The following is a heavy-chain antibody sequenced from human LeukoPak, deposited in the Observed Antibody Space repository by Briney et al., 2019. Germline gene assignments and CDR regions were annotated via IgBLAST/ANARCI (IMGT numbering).Heavy chain of an antibody. J-gene: IGHJ4*02. Sequence: GGSLRLSCAASGFTFSSYAMSWVRQAPGKGLEWVSAISGSGGSTYYADSVKGRFTISRDNSKNTLYLQMNSLRAEDTAVYCCAKDRGQQLVRGFDYWGQGTLVTVSS. D-gene: IGHD6-13*01. CDR1: GFTFSSYA. CDR2: ISGSGGST. CDR3: AKDRGQQLVRGFDY. V-gene: IGHV3-23*01.